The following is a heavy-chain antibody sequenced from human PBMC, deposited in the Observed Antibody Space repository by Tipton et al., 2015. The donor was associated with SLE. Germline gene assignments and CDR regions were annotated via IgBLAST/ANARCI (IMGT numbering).Heavy chain of an antibody. CDR1: GGSFSGYY. CDR2: INHSGST. Sequence: TLSLTCAVYGGSFSGYYWSWIRQPPGKGLQWIGEINHSGSTKYNPSLKSRVTFSVDTSKNQFSLNLRSVTVADTAVYYCASSPFVYRGFNNPGNGIRYYFDYWGQGTLVTVSS. J-gene: IGHJ4*02. CDR3: ASSPFVYRGFNNPGNGIRYYFDY. D-gene: IGHD1-14*01. V-gene: IGHV4-34*01.